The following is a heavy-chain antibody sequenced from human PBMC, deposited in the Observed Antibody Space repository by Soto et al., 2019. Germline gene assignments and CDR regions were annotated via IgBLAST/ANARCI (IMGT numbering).Heavy chain of an antibody. CDR1: GGTFSTYA. Sequence: QVQLVQSGAEVKKPGSSVKVSCKASGGTFSTYAFIWVRQAPGQGLEWMGGILPVFGTPNYAPNFQGRGNITADESTSTAYMELSSLRAEDTAIDYCASASMVGEFISYFFDSWGQGTRVTVSS. V-gene: IGHV1-69*01. J-gene: IGHJ4*02. D-gene: IGHD3-10*01. CDR2: ILPVFGTP. CDR3: ASASMVGEFISYFFDS.